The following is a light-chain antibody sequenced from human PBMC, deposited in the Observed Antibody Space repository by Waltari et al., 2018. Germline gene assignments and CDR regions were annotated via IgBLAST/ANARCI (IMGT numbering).Light chain of an antibody. CDR3: QQYNTYSS. CDR1: QSISNY. V-gene: IGKV1-5*03. CDR2: KAS. J-gene: IGKJ2*03. Sequence: DIQMTQPPSTLSASVGDTITITCRASQSISNYLAWYQQKPGKAPKLLIYKASSSGSGVPSRFSGIGSGTEFTLTISSLQPDDFATYYCQQYNTYSSFGQGTKLEIK.